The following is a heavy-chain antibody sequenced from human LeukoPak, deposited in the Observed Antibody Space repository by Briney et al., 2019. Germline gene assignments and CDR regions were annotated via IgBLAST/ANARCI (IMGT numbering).Heavy chain of an antibody. J-gene: IGHJ4*02. Sequence: SVKVSCKASGYTFTCYYMHWVRQAPGQGLEWMGWINPNSGGTNYSQKFQGRVSMTRDTAISTAYMELSRLRSDGPAVCYCARGAVAANYFDFWGQGTLVTVSS. D-gene: IGHD6-19*01. CDR3: ARGAVAANYFDF. CDR1: GYTFTCYY. V-gene: IGHV1-2*02. CDR2: INPNSGGT.